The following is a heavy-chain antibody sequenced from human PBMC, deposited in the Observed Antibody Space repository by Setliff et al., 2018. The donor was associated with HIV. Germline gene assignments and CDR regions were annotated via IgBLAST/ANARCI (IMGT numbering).Heavy chain of an antibody. CDR1: GGSISSSSYY. J-gene: IGHJ4*02. D-gene: IGHD3-22*01. V-gene: IGHV4-39*07. CDR3: ARGAPSYYYDSSGYYHDY. Sequence: PSETLSLTCTVSGGSISSSSYYWGWIRQPPGKGLEWIGTIYYSGSTYYNPSLKSRVTISVDTSKNQFSLKLSSVTAADTAVYYCARGAPSYYYDSSGYYHDYWGQGTLVTVSS. CDR2: IYYSGST.